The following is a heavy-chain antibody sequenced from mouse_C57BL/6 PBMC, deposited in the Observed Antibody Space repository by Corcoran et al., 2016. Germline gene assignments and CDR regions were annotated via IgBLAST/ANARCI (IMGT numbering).Heavy chain of an antibody. Sequence: DVQLQESGPGLVKPSQPLSLTCSVTGYSITSGYYWNWIRQFPGNKLEWLGYISYDGSNNYNPSLKNRISITRDTSKNQFFLKLNSVTTEDTATYYCARGRWLPSWFAYGGQGTLVTVSA. CDR3: ARGRWLPSWFAY. V-gene: IGHV3-6*01. CDR2: ISYDGSN. D-gene: IGHD2-3*01. J-gene: IGHJ3*01. CDR1: GYSITSGYY.